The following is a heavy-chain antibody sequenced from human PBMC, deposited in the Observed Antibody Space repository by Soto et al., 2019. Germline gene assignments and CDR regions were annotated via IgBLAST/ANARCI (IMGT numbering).Heavy chain of an antibody. J-gene: IGHJ6*02. D-gene: IGHD6-13*01. CDR1: GGTFSSYA. CDR3: ARSGYSSTEAYYYCMDV. CDR2: IIPIFGTA. V-gene: IGHV1-69*01. Sequence: QVQLVQSGAEVKKPGSSVKVSCKASGGTFSSYAISWVRQAPGQGLEWMGGIIPIFGTANYAQQFQGRVTMTADESTSTAYMELSSLRSEDTAVYYCARSGYSSTEAYYYCMDVWGQGTTVTVSS.